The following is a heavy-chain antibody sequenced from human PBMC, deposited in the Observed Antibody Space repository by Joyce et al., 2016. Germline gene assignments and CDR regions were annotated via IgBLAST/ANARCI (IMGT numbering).Heavy chain of an antibody. V-gene: IGHV3-48*02. CDR1: GFIFCTYS. Sequence: EVLLAESGGGLVQPGGSLRLSCSASGFIFCTYSMNWVRQAPGKGLEWVSYRSSGRSTIYYADYVGGRFTISRDNAKNSLYLQMNSLRDEDTAVYYCARGAAPDHYDFWSGFPYYFDSWGQGTLVTVSS. J-gene: IGHJ4*02. CDR2: RSSGRSTI. D-gene: IGHD3-3*01. CDR3: ARGAAPDHYDFWSGFPYYFDS.